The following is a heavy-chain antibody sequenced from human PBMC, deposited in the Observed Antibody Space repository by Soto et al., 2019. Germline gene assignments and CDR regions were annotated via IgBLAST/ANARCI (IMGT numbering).Heavy chain of an antibody. CDR1: GYTFTSYG. J-gene: IGHJ3*01. CDR2: ISPYIGDT. Sequence: QVHLEQSGAEVREPGASVQVSCNTSGYTFTSYGVTWLRQAPGQGLEWMGWISPYIGDTNYAEKFQGRVTKNTDTSTGTAYMELRRLTSDDTATYYCARETAYCSGRTCYTAFDVWGQGTVVTVSS. CDR3: ARETAYCSGRTCYTAFDV. V-gene: IGHV1-18*01. D-gene: IGHD2-15*01.